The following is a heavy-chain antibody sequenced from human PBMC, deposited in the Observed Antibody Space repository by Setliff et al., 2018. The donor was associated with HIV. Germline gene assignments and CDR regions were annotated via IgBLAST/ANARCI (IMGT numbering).Heavy chain of an antibody. D-gene: IGHD1-26*01. V-gene: IGHV1-24*01. CDR2: FDPQDGET. CDR3: ARAHSGSYYYYYYMDV. Sequence: ASVKVSCKVFGFTLSEVSIHWVRQAPGKGLEWMGYFDPQDGETVYAQKFQGRVTMTEDTSIDTAYMELTRLRSEDTAVYYCARAHSGSYYYYYYMDVWGKGTTVTV. CDR1: GFTLSEVS. J-gene: IGHJ6*03.